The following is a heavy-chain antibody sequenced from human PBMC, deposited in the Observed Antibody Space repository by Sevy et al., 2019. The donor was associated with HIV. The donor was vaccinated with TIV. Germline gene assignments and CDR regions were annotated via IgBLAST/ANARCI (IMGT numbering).Heavy chain of an antibody. Sequence: GGSLRLSCAASGFSFSTYWMHWVRQAPGKGLEWVATIKQDESEKYYVASVKGRFTISRDNAKNSVYLEMNSLRPEDTAIYYCAKGNSCSFDYWGQGTLVTVSS. J-gene: IGHJ4*02. V-gene: IGHV3-7*01. CDR1: GFSFSTYW. D-gene: IGHD1-26*01. CDR3: AKGNSCSFDY. CDR2: IKQDESEK.